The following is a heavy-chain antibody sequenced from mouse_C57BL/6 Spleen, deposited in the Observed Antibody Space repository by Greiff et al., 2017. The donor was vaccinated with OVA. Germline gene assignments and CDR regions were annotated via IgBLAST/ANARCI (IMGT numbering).Heavy chain of an antibody. CDR1: GFTFSDYG. CDR2: ISSGSSTI. V-gene: IGHV5-17*01. Sequence: EVKLMESGGGLVKPGGSLTLSCAASGFTFSDYGMHWVRQAPEKGLEWVAYISSGSSTIYYADTVKGRFTISSDNAKNTLFLQRTRLRSEDTAMDYCATDGYAWFAYWGQGTLVTVSA. D-gene: IGHD2-2*01. CDR3: ATDGYAWFAY. J-gene: IGHJ3*01.